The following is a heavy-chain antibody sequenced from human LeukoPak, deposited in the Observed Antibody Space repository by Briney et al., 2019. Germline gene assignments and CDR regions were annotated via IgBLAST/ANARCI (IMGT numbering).Heavy chain of an antibody. CDR2: INHSGST. V-gene: IGHV4-34*01. D-gene: IGHD5-18*01. Sequence: SETLSLTCAVYGGSFSGYYRSWIRQPPGKGLEWIGEINHSGSTNYNPSLKSRVTISVDTSKNQFSLKLSSVTAADTAVYYCARVSGYSYGSFDYWGQGTLVTVSS. CDR1: GGSFSGYY. CDR3: ARVSGYSYGSFDY. J-gene: IGHJ4*02.